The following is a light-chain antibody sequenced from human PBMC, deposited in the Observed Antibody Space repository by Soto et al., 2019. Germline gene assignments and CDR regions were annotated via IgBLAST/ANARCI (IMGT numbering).Light chain of an antibody. CDR3: QQYNNWPIT. J-gene: IGKJ5*01. CDR1: QSVSSN. Sequence: EIVMTQSPATLSVSPWERATRSCRASQSVSSNLAWYQQKPGQAPRLLIYGASTRATGIPARFSGSGSGTEFTLTISSLQSEDFAVYYCQQYNNWPITFGEGTRLEIK. V-gene: IGKV3-15*01. CDR2: GAS.